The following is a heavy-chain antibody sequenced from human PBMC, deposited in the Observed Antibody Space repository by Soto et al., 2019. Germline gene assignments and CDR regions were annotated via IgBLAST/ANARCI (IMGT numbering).Heavy chain of an antibody. CDR3: ARGLRLGELSR. J-gene: IGHJ4*02. CDR2: VSYSGST. V-gene: IGHV4-59*01. CDR1: GDSISSYY. D-gene: IGHD3-16*02. Sequence: QVQLQESGPGLVKPSETLSLTCTVSGDSISSYYWSWIRQPPGKGLEWIGYVSYSGSTSYNPSLKSRVTISVDTSKKQFSLKLRSVTAADTAVYYCARGLRLGELSRWGQGTLVTVSS.